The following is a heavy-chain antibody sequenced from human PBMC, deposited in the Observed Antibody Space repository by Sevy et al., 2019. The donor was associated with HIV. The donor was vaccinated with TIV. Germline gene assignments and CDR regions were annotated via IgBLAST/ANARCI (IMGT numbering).Heavy chain of an antibody. Sequence: ASVKVSCKVSGYTLTKLSIHWVRQAPGKGLEWMGNFDPQYGETIYAQRFQGRLTMSEDTSPDTAFMELSSLTSEDTAVYYCAAVGLRHLSGSSSYQGDWFDPWGQGTLVTVSS. CDR3: AAVGLRHLSGSSSYQGDWFDP. V-gene: IGHV1-24*01. CDR2: FDPQYGET. CDR1: GYTLTKLS. D-gene: IGHD3-22*01. J-gene: IGHJ5*02.